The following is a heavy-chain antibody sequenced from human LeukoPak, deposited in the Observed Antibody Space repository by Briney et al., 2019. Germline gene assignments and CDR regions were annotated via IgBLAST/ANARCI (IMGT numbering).Heavy chain of an antibody. CDR3: ASGIRGYSYGDFDY. D-gene: IGHD5-18*01. J-gene: IGHJ4*02. CDR1: GFTFSSYS. CDR2: ISSSSSYI. Sequence: SGGPLRLSCAASGFTFSSYSMNWVRQAPGKGLEWVSSISSSSSYIYYADSVKGRFTISRDNAKNSLYLQMNSLRAEDTAVYYCASGIRGYSYGDFDYWGQGTLVTVSS. V-gene: IGHV3-21*01.